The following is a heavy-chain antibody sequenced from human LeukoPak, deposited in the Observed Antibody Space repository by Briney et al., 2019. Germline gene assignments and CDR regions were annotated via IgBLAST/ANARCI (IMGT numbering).Heavy chain of an antibody. V-gene: IGHV4-39*01. D-gene: IGHD1-14*01. CDR3: ARQTGAGGDFDY. J-gene: IGHJ4*02. Sequence: KPSETLSLTCTVSGGSVISSSYYWGWIRQPPGKGLKWIGSIYYSGSTYYNPSLKSRVPISVDTSKNQFSLKVTSVTAADTAVYYCARQTGAGGDFDYWGQGTLVTVSS. CDR1: GGSVISSSYY. CDR2: IYYSGST.